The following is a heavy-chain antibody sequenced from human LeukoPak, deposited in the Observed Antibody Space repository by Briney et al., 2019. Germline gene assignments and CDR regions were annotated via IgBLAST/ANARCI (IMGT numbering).Heavy chain of an antibody. CDR2: IYYSGST. CDR1: GGSISSGDYY. D-gene: IGHD2-2*01. CDR3: ARWKGYCSSTSCSHGFDY. J-gene: IGHJ4*02. V-gene: IGHV4-30-4*01. Sequence: SQTLSLTCTVSGGSISSGDYYWSWLRQPPGKGLEWIGYIYYSGSTYYNPSLKSRVTISVDTSKNQFSLKLSSVTAADTAVYYCARWKGYCSSTSCSHGFDYWGQGTLVTVSS.